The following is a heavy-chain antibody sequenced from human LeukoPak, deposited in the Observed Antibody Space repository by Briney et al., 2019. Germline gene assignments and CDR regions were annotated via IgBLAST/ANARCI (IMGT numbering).Heavy chain of an antibody. CDR1: GGSISSGDYY. D-gene: IGHD2-2*02. CDR2: IYTSGST. CDR3: ARVYCSSTSCYTGFDY. V-gene: IGHV4-61*02. Sequence: SQTLSLTCTVSGGSISSGDYYWSWIRQPAGKGLEWIGRIYTSGSTNYNPSLKSRVTMSVDTSKNQFSLKLSSVTAADTAVYYCARVYCSSTSCYTGFDYWGQGTLVTVSS. J-gene: IGHJ4*02.